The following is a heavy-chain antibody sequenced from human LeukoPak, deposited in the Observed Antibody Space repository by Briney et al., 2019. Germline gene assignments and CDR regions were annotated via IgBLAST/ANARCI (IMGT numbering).Heavy chain of an antibody. V-gene: IGHV3-7*04. CDR2: IKEDGRQK. CDR1: GFTFSTYW. Sequence: GGSLRLSCAASGFTFSTYWMSWVRHAPGKGLEWVANIKEDGRQKFYVDSVKGRFTISRDNAKNSLYLQMDSLRAEDTAVYYCARDLDYWGQGTPVTVSS. CDR3: ARDLDY. J-gene: IGHJ4*02.